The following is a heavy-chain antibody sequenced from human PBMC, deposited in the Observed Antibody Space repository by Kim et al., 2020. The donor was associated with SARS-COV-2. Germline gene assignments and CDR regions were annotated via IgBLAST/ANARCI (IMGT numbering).Heavy chain of an antibody. Sequence: GGSLRRSCTASGFTFSNYWMTWVRQAPGKGLEWVATINKDGSGEYYVDSVKGRFSVSRDNAKNSVYMDMHRLRVEDMAIFYCVGGGVWGEGATVIVSS. CDR1: GFTFSNYW. CDR3: VGGGV. V-gene: IGHV3-7*01. CDR2: INKDGSGE. J-gene: IGHJ6*04.